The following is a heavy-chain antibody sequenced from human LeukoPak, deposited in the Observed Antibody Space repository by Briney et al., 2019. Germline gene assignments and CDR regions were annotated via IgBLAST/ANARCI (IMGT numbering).Heavy chain of an antibody. CDR1: GFTFSRKW. CDR3: ARDRGA. V-gene: IGHV3-74*01. CDR2: ISSDGIST. Sequence: GGSLRLSCAASGFTFSRKWMHWVRQAPGKGLVWVSRISSDGISTKYADSVKGRFTISRDNAKNSLYLQMNSLRAEDTAVYYCARDRGAWGQGTLVTVSS. J-gene: IGHJ5*02.